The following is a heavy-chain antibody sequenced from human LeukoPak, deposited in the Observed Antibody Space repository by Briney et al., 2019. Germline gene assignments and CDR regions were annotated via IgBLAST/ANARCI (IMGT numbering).Heavy chain of an antibody. CDR2: ISGSGGST. V-gene: IGHV3-23*01. J-gene: IGHJ4*02. Sequence: GGSLRLSCAASGFTFSTYAMTWVRQAPGKGLEWVSAISGSGGSTYYADSVKGRLTISRDNSKNTLYLQMNSLRAEDTAVYYCAKRVIGGAFDYWGQGTLVTVSS. CDR3: AKRVIGGAFDY. D-gene: IGHD2-21*01. CDR1: GFTFSTYA.